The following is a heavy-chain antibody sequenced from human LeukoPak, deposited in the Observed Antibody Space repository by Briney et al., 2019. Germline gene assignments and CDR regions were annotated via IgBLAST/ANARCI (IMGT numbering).Heavy chain of an antibody. CDR2: ISSSGSTI. D-gene: IGHD6-19*01. CDR3: AREEEQWLVERQAGPDY. CDR1: GFTFSDYY. J-gene: IGHJ4*02. Sequence: GGSLRLSCAASGFTFSDYYMSWIRQAPGKGLEWVSYISSSGSTIYYADPVKGRFTISRDNAKNSPYLQMNSLRAEDTAVYYCAREEEQWLVERQAGPDYWGQGTLVTVSS. V-gene: IGHV3-11*01.